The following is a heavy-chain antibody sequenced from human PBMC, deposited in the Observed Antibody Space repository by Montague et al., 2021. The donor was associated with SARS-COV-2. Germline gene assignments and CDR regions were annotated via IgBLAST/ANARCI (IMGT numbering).Heavy chain of an antibody. CDR3: ARGLPVTTLFYYFGMDV. V-gene: IGHV4-34*01. CDR1: GGSFSGNY. Sequence: SETLSLTCAVYGGSFSGNYWSWIRQPPGKGLEWIGEINHYGSTNYNPSLKSRVTMSVDTSKNQFSLKLSPVTAADTAVYYCARGLPVTTLFYYFGMDVWGQGTTVTVSS. CDR2: INHYGST. J-gene: IGHJ6*02. D-gene: IGHD4-11*01.